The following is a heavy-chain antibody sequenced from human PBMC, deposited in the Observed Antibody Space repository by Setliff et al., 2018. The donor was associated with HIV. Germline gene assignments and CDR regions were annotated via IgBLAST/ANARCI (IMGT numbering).Heavy chain of an antibody. V-gene: IGHV2-70*11. D-gene: IGHD3-22*01. CDR1: GFSLTTSEMC. Sequence: SGPTLVNPTQTLTLTCTFSGFSLTTSEMCVSWIRQPPGKALEWLARIDWDDDTYYATSLKTRLTISKDTSKNRVVLTMTNMDPVDTATYYCTRAPRWLNGAFGIWGQGTMVTVSS. CDR3: TRAPRWLNGAFGI. CDR2: IDWDDDT. J-gene: IGHJ3*02.